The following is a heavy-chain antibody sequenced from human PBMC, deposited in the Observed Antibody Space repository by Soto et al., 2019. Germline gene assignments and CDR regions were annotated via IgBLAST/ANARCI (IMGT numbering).Heavy chain of an antibody. D-gene: IGHD3-3*01. CDR2: IHSGGGT. CDR1: GLIVSGND. Sequence: GGSLRLSCAASGLIVSGNDMTWVRQAPGKGPGWVSSIHSGGGTYYADSVKGRFTISRDSSKNTLFLQLNSLSADDTAVYYCARDGGYYFDSWGQGTLVTVSS. CDR3: ARDGGYYFDS. J-gene: IGHJ4*02. V-gene: IGHV3-66*01.